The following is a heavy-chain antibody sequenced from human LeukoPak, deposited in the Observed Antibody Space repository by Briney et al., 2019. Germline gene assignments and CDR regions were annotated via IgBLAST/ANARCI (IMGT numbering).Heavy chain of an antibody. J-gene: IGHJ4*02. CDR2: ISTYNGHT. Sequence: ASVKVSCKTSGYTFTNYGLSWVRQAPGQGLEWMGWISTYNGHTNYAQKLQGRVTMTTDTSTSTAYMELSSLRSEDTAVYYCARQGVEHYYDSSDQSGFDYWGQGTLVTVSS. V-gene: IGHV1-18*01. D-gene: IGHD3-22*01. CDR1: GYTFTNYG. CDR3: ARQGVEHYYDSSDQSGFDY.